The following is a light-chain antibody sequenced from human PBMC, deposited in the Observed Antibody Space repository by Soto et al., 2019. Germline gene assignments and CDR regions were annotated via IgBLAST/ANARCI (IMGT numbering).Light chain of an antibody. CDR3: GSWDSSLSADV. CDR2: GDY. CDR1: PSNIGSNT. Sequence: QSVLTQPPSASGTPGQRVTISCSGSPSNIGSNTVSWYQQFSGSAPRLIMYGDYRRPSGVPDRFSGSKSGASASLAISGLQTGDEADYYCGSWDSSLSADVFGTGTKVTVL. V-gene: IGLV1-44*01. J-gene: IGLJ1*01.